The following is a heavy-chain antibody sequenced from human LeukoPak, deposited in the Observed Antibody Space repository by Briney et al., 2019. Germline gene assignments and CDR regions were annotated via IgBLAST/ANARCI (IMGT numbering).Heavy chain of an antibody. D-gene: IGHD5-24*01. J-gene: IGHJ5*01. CDR3: ARAGTYDGYKVLDS. CDR2: IAYDGDTK. V-gene: IGHV3-11*01. CDR1: RFVFTNYY. Sequence: GGSLRLSCEASRFVFTNYYMSWVRQAPGKGLEWIATIAYDGDTKYYADSAEGRFTISRDNAKNPLSLQMNSLRAEDTAVYFCARAGTYDGYKVLDSWGQGTLVTVSS.